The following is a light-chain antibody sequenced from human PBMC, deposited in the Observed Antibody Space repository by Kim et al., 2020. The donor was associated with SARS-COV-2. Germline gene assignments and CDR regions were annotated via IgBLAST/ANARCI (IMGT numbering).Light chain of an antibody. CDR2: DTN. Sequence: PGVTVTLTCGSSTGPVTSGHYPYWFQQKPGQAPRTMIYDTNNKHSWTPARFSGSLLGGKAALILSGAQPEDEAEYYCLLSYGGARVFGGGTKLTVL. CDR1: TGPVTSGHY. CDR3: LLSYGGARV. V-gene: IGLV7-46*01. J-gene: IGLJ3*02.